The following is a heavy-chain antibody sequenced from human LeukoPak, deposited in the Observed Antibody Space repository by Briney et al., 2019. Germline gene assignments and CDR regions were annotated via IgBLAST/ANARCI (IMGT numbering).Heavy chain of an antibody. CDR1: GFSFNTYS. CDR3: TSRYCTTTNCYSFDN. D-gene: IGHD2-2*01. Sequence: GGSLRLSCAASGFSFNTYSMNWVRQAPGKGLEWVSSISSTSAHVFYADSVKGRFSISRDNAKNSLYLQMNSLRVEDTAVHYCTSRYCTTTNCYSFDNWGHGTLVTVSS. CDR2: ISSTSAHV. V-gene: IGHV3-21*01. J-gene: IGHJ3*02.